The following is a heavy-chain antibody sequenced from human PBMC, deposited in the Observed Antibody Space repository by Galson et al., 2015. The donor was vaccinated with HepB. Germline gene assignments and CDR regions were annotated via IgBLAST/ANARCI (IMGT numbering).Heavy chain of an antibody. CDR1: GGTFSSYA. D-gene: IGHD2-2*01. CDR3: ARDRGVVPAAMEFDYYYYMDV. Sequence: SVKVSCKASGGTFSSYAISWVRQAPGQGLEWMGGIIPIFGTANYAQKFQGRVTITADESTSTAYMELSSLRSEDTAVYYCARDRGVVPAAMEFDYYYYMDVWGKGTTVTVSS. V-gene: IGHV1-69*13. CDR2: IIPIFGTA. J-gene: IGHJ6*03.